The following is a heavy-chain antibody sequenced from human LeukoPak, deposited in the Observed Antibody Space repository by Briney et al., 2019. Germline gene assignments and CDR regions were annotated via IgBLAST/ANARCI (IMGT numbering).Heavy chain of an antibody. V-gene: IGHV3-48*04. Sequence: GGSLRLSCAASGFTFSSYSMNWVRQAPGKGLEWVSYISSSSSTIYYADSVKGRFTISRDNAKNSLYLQMNSLRAEDTAVYYCARDSSYYGSGSYYNSPFFDYWGQGTLVTVSS. CDR2: ISSSSSTI. D-gene: IGHD3-10*01. CDR1: GFTFSSYS. CDR3: ARDSSYYGSGSYYNSPFFDY. J-gene: IGHJ4*02.